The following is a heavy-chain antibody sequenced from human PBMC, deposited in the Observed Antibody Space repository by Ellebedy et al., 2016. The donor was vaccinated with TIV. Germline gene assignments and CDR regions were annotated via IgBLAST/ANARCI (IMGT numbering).Heavy chain of an antibody. J-gene: IGHJ3*01. Sequence: SETLSLTCAVSGGSLSDNYWTWIRQAPGKGLEWIGHLYYTGSTNYNPSLKIRVTISVNTPRNQFSLKLSSVTTADTAVYYCVSSASMDAFDLWGQGTMVTVSS. V-gene: IGHV4-59*01. CDR1: GGSLSDNY. D-gene: IGHD3-16*01. CDR3: VSSASMDAFDL. CDR2: LYYTGST.